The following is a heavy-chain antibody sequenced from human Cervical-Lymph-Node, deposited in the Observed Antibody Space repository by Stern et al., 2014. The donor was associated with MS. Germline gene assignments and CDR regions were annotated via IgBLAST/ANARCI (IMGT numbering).Heavy chain of an antibody. V-gene: IGHV3-11*01. Sequence: VQLVESGGGLVKPGGSLRISCTTSGFTFGDFYMTWIRQAPGKGLECLSYINTRGSTIYYADYVKGRFTISRENTQKALYLQMNSLTVEDTAVYYCATVSTVTPDYYFDFWGQGTVVTVSS. CDR2: INTRGSTI. J-gene: IGHJ4*02. D-gene: IGHD4-17*01. CDR3: ATVSTVTPDYYFDF. CDR1: GFTFGDFY.